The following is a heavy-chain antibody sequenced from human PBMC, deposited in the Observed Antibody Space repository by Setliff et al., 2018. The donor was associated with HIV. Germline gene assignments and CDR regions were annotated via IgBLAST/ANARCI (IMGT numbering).Heavy chain of an antibody. CDR1: GFTFSSFA. CDR3: AKDSKVAYGSSDHQYFHH. V-gene: IGHV3-23*01. CDR2: VGGSGGNT. Sequence: GGSLSLSCVVSGFTFSSFAMSWVRQAPGRGLEWVSVVGGSGGNTYYADSVKGRFTISRDNSKNTLYLQMTSLRAEDTAFYYCAKDSKVAYGSSDHQYFHHWGQGTLVTVSS. D-gene: IGHD3-22*01. J-gene: IGHJ1*01.